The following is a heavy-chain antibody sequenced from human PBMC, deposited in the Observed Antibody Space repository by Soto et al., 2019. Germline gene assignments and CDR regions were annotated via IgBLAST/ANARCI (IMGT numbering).Heavy chain of an antibody. CDR2: ISSTTNYI. V-gene: IGHV3-21*01. J-gene: IGHJ4*02. CDR1: GFTFTRYS. CDR3: PRESEDLTSNFAY. Sequence: EVQLVESGGGLVKPGGSLRLSCAASGFTFTRYSMNWVRQAPGKGLEWVSSISSTTNYIYYADSMKGRFTVSRDNAKNSVYLDMNSLSAEDTAVYYCPRESEDLTSNFAYWGQGTLVTVSS.